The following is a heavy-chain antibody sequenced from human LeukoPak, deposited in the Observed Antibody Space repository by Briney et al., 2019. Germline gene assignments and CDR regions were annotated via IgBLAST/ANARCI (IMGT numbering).Heavy chain of an antibody. CDR2: IYYSGST. J-gene: IGHJ3*02. D-gene: IGHD5-12*01. Sequence: PSETLSLTCTVSGGSISSYYWSWIRQPPGKGLEWIGYIYYSGSTNYNPSLKSRATISVDTSKNQFSLKLSSVTAADTAVYYCARESGYGDAFDIWGQGTMVTVSS. CDR1: GGSISSYY. CDR3: ARESGYGDAFDI. V-gene: IGHV4-59*01.